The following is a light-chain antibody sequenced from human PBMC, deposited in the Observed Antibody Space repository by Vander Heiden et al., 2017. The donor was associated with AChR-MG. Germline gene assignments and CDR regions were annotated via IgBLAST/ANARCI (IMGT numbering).Light chain of an antibody. J-gene: IGKJ4*01. CDR2: AAN. CDR3: RQTYSTSRT. Sequence: DSKIDQAPSAPSASVGGRVTIPSRAGQSISSYSICWQQRPPRAPARLIYAANSLQSGGPSSLCGSGAATDVSPPTSSLQPEEVVTYYCRQTYSTSRTFGQGTRVEIK. V-gene: IGKV1-39*01. CDR1: QSISSY.